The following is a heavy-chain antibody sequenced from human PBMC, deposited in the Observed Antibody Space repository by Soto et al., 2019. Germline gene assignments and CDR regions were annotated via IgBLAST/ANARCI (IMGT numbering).Heavy chain of an antibody. CDR2: IYYSGTTT. CDR1: GGSISSYY. V-gene: IGHV4-59*12. D-gene: IGHD3-9*01. Sequence: PSETLSLTCTVSGGSISSYYWSWVRQPPGKGLEWIGYIYYSGTTTNYNPSLKSRVTLSVDTSKNQFSLKLSSVTAADTAVYYCARANDILTGYYSYYFDYWGQGTLVTVSS. J-gene: IGHJ4*02. CDR3: ARANDILTGYYSYYFDY.